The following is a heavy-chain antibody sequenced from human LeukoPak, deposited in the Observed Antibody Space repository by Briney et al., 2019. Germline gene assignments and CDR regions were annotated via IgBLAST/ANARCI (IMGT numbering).Heavy chain of an antibody. J-gene: IGHJ3*02. Sequence: GASVKVSCKASEYTFTRYYMHWVRQAPGQGLEWMGWINPNTGGTNYAQKFQGRVTMTRDTSITTAYMELRSLEYDDTAVYYCAKDFRDQWLVNAFHIWGQGTMVTVSS. CDR1: EYTFTRYY. CDR2: INPNTGGT. V-gene: IGHV1-2*02. CDR3: AKDFRDQWLVNAFHI. D-gene: IGHD6-19*01.